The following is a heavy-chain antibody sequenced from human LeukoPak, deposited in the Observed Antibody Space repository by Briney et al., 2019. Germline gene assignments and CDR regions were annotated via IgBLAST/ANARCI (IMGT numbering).Heavy chain of an antibody. CDR2: INHVGTT. D-gene: IGHD3-10*01. Sequence: SETLSHTCAVYGGSFSGYYWSWIRQPPGKGLEWIGEINHVGTTDYNPSLKSRVTISVDTSQNQFSLKLNSVTAADTAVYYCARHRVVRGLIPYWGQGTLVTVSS. V-gene: IGHV4-34*01. CDR3: ARHRVVRGLIPY. CDR1: GGSFSGYY. J-gene: IGHJ4*02.